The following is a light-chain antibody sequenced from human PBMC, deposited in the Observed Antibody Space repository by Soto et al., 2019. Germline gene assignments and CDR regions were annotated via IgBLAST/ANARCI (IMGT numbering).Light chain of an antibody. CDR2: GAS. V-gene: IGKV3D-15*01. CDR3: QQYHSWVT. J-gene: IGKJ4*01. Sequence: EIVMTQSPGTLSVFPGERATLSCGASQSVSSNLAWYQQKPGQAPRLLIYGASTRATGIPARFSGSGSGTEFTLSIRSLQSEDVAVYYCQQYHSWVTFGGGTKVEIK. CDR1: QSVSSN.